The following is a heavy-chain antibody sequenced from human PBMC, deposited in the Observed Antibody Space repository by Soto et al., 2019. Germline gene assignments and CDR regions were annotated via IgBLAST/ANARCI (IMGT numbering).Heavy chain of an antibody. V-gene: IGHV3-23*01. CDR1: GFTFSSYA. J-gene: IGHJ4*02. CDR3: AKDYPPSRAATRAKGEIYFDY. CDR2: ISGSGGST. D-gene: IGHD2-15*01. Sequence: EVQLLESGGGLVQPGGSLRLSCAASGFTFSSYAMSWVRQAPGKGLEWVSAISGSGGSTYYADSVKGRFTISRDNSKNTLYLQMNSLRAEDTAVYYCAKDYPPSRAATRAKGEIYFDYWGQGTLVTVSS.